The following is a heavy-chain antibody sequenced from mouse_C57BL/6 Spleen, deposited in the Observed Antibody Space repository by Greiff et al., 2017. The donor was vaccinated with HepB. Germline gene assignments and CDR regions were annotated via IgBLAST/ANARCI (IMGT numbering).Heavy chain of an antibody. D-gene: IGHD1-1*01. J-gene: IGHJ3*01. CDR3: ARDGYGSTSWFAY. Sequence: VQLQQSGAELAKPGASVKLSCKASGYTFTSYWMHWVKQRPGQGLEWIGYINTSSGYTKYNQTFKDKATLTEDKSSSTAYMQLSSLTYEDSAVYYCARDGYGSTSWFAYWGQGTLVTVSA. CDR2: INTSSGYT. CDR1: GYTFTSYW. V-gene: IGHV1-7*01.